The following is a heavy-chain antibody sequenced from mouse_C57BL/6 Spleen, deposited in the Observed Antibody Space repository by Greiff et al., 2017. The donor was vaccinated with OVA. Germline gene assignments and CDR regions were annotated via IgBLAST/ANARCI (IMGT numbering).Heavy chain of an antibody. CDR3: ARPYDYDRTWFAY. D-gene: IGHD2-4*01. CDR2: IDPSDSYT. J-gene: IGHJ3*01. V-gene: IGHV1-59*01. CDR1: GYTFTSYW. Sequence: QVQLQQPGAELVRPGTSVKLSCKASGYTFTSYWMHWVKQRPGQGLEWIGVIDPSDSYTNYNQKFKGKATLPVDTSSSTAYMQLSSLTSEDSAVYYCARPYDYDRTWFAYWGQGTLVTVSA.